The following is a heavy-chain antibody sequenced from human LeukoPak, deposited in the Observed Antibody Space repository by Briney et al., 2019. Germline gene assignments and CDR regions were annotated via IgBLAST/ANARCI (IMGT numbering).Heavy chain of an antibody. J-gene: IGHJ5*02. CDR3: ARVQGSDYDILTGYPNWSDP. D-gene: IGHD3-9*01. V-gene: IGHV1-18*01. Sequence: ASVKVSCKASGYTFTSYGISWVRQAPGQGLEWMGWISAYNGNTNYAQKLQGRVTMTTDTSTSTAYMELRSLRSDDTAVYYCARVQGSDYDILTGYPNWSDPWGQGTLVTVSS. CDR2: ISAYNGNT. CDR1: GYTFTSYG.